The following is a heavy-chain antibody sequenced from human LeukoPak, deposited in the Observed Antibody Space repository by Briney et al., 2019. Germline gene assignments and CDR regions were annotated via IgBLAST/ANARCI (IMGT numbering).Heavy chain of an antibody. J-gene: IGHJ4*02. Sequence: GGSLRLSCAVSGFSFTNEAMGWVRQLRGGGLEWVSTISPGGGTTYYAESMKGRFTISRDNSKSTQYLEMNSLRVEDTAVHYCTKVRSGSSNWALRVFDYWGQGALVTVSS. D-gene: IGHD4-11*01. CDR2: ISPGGGTT. V-gene: IGHV3-23*01. CDR3: TKVRSGSSNWALRVFDY. CDR1: GFSFTNEA.